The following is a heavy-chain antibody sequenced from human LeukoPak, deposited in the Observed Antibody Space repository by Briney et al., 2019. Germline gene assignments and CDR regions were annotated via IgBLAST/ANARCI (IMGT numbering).Heavy chain of an antibody. J-gene: IGHJ3*02. CDR1: GFTFSSYW. D-gene: IGHD5-18*01. CDR2: IRSIGSYI. Sequence: GGSLRLSCAASGFTFSSYWMNWVRQAPGKGLEWVSYIRSIGSYIYYADSVKGRFTISRDNSKNSLYLQMNSLRAQDTAVSYFAREASGYSYGLDAFDIRGQGTMVTVSS. V-gene: IGHV3-21*05. CDR3: AREASGYSYGLDAFDI.